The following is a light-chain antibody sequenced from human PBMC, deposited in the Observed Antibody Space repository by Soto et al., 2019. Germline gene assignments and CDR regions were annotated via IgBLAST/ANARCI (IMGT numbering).Light chain of an antibody. CDR3: QAWDSSNVV. CDR2: QDT. V-gene: IGLV3-1*01. Sequence: SYELTQPPSVSVSPGQTASITCSGDKLGDKFACWYQQKPGQSPLLVIYQDTKRPSGIPERFSGSNFGNTATLTISGTQAMDEADYYCQAWDSSNVVFGGGTKLTVL. CDR1: KLGDKF. J-gene: IGLJ2*01.